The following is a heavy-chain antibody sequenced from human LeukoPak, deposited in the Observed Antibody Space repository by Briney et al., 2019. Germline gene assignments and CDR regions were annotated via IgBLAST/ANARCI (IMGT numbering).Heavy chain of an antibody. D-gene: IGHD3-16*02. Sequence: GGSLRLSCAASGFTFISYGMHWVRQAPGKGLEWVAFIRYDGSNKYYADSVKGRFTITRDNSKNTLYLQMNSLRAEDTAVYYCAKDGDGTYRSHYVFYMEIWGEGATVTVSS. V-gene: IGHV3-30*02. CDR1: GFTFISYG. CDR2: IRYDGSNK. J-gene: IGHJ6*03. CDR3: AKDGDGTYRSHYVFYMEI.